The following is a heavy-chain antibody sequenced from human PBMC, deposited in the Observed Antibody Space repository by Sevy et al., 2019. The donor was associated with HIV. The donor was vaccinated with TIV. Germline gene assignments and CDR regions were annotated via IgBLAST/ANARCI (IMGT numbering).Heavy chain of an antibody. Sequence: GGSPRLSCEASGFTFDAYAMHWVRQAPGKGLEWVSGISSNSGSIGYADSVKGRFTISRDNAKNSLYLQINSLRDEDTALYYCAKEMRSSGWYFFDYWGQGTRVTVSS. CDR1: GFTFDAYA. CDR2: ISSNSGSI. CDR3: AKEMRSSGWYFFDY. V-gene: IGHV3-9*01. J-gene: IGHJ4*02. D-gene: IGHD6-13*01.